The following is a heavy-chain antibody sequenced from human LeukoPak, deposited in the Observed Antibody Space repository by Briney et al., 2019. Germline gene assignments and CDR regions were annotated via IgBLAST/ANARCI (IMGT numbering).Heavy chain of an antibody. CDR1: GFTFSNYW. CDR3: TRNEI. Sequence: GGSLRLSCAASGFTFSNYWMGWVRQVPRKGLEWVASINRDGGEKHYVDSVEGRFTISRDNAKNSLYLQMNSLKAEDTAVYFCTRNEIWGQGTLVTVSS. CDR2: INRDGGEK. V-gene: IGHV3-7*01. J-gene: IGHJ4*02.